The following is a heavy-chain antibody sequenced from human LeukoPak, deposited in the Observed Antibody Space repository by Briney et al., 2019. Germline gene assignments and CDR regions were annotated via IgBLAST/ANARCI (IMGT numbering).Heavy chain of an antibody. J-gene: IGHJ3*02. Sequence: PGGSLRLSCAASGFIVSSNYMSWVRQAPGKGLEWVSVIYSGGSTYYADSVKGRFTISRDNSKNTLYLQMNSLRAEDTAVYYCAKDSLRSYDAFDIWGQGTMVTVSS. CDR3: AKDSLRSYDAFDI. D-gene: IGHD1-26*01. V-gene: IGHV3-66*02. CDR1: GFIVSSNY. CDR2: IYSGGST.